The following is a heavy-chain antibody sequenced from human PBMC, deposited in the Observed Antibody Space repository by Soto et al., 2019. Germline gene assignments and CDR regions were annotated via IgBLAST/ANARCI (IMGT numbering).Heavy chain of an antibody. D-gene: IGHD3-3*01. J-gene: IGHJ5*02. CDR1: GGSVTSGGHC. V-gene: IGHV4-31*03. CDR3: ARWWSGSRQGFDP. Sequence: QVQLQESGPGLVKPSQTLSLTCTVSGGSVTSGGHCWTWIRQHPGKGLESIGYMYYNGGTFYNPSLKSRVTISIDRSKNQFSLKLSSVTAADTAVYYCARWWSGSRQGFDPWGQGTLVTVSS. CDR2: MYYNGGT.